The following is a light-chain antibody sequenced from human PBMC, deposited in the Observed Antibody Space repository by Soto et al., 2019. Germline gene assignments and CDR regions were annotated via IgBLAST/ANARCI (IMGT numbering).Light chain of an antibody. CDR1: SSSIGSNT. V-gene: IGLV1-44*01. J-gene: IGLJ3*02. CDR2: SND. Sequence: QSVLTQAPSASGTPGQRVTISCSGSSSSIGSNTVSWYQQVPGTAPKLLIYSNDQRPSGVPDRFSGSKSGTSASLAIGGLQSEDEADYYCAAWDGSLNCWVFGGGTKLTVL. CDR3: AAWDGSLNCWV.